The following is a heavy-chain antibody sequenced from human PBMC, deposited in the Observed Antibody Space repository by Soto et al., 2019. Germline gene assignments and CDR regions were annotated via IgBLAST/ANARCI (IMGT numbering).Heavy chain of an antibody. D-gene: IGHD5-12*01. CDR2: IYHSGST. Sequence: QLQLQESGSGLVKPSQTLSLTCAVSGGSISSGGYYWSWIRQPPGKGLEWIGYIYHSGSTYYNPSLKSRVTISVDRSKNQFSLKLSSVTAADTAVYYCARGKVVATIGWFDPWGQGTLVTVSS. V-gene: IGHV4-30-2*01. J-gene: IGHJ5*02. CDR1: GGSISSGGYY. CDR3: ARGKVVATIGWFDP.